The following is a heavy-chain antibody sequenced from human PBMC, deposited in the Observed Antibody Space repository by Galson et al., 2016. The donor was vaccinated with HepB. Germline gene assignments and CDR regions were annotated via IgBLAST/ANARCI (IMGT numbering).Heavy chain of an antibody. D-gene: IGHD2-15*01. CDR3: ARGKFDCSGGTCHYYGMDV. V-gene: IGHV3-13*01. J-gene: IGHJ6*04. Sequence: LRLSCAASGLTFSSCDMHWVRQATGKGLEWVSAIGTAGDTYYPGSVRGRSTISRENSKNSLYLQMNSLTAGDTAVYYCARGKFDCSGGTCHYYGMDVWGKGTTVTVSS. CDR2: IGTAGDT. CDR1: GLTFSSCD.